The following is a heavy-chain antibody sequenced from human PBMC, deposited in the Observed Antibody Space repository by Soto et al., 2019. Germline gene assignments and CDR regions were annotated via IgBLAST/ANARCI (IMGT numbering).Heavy chain of an antibody. V-gene: IGHV4-59*01. CDR3: ASMAARWWLDP. D-gene: IGHD6-6*01. CDR2: IYYSGIT. J-gene: IGHJ5*02. CDR1: GGSISSYY. Sequence: SETLSLTCTVSGGSISSYYCSWIRQPPGKGLEWIGYIYYSGITNYNPSLKSRVTISVDTSKNQFSLKLSSVTAADTAVYYCASMAARWWLDPLGQGNRVNVCS.